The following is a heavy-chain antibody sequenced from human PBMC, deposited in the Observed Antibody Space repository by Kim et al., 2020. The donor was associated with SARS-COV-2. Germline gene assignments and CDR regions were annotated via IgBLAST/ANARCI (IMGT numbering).Heavy chain of an antibody. CDR1: GFTFSGYS. J-gene: IGHJ4*02. Sequence: GGSLRLSCTGSGFTFSGYSLHWVRQAPGKGLEWVSFISTSSSYIYYADSVKGRFTISRHNAKNSLFLQMDSLRAEDTAVYYCARVSDYCTTLSCYTDYWGQGTLVTVSS. D-gene: IGHD2-8*01. CDR3: ARVSDYCTTLSCYTDY. V-gene: IGHV3-21*01. CDR2: ISTSSSYI.